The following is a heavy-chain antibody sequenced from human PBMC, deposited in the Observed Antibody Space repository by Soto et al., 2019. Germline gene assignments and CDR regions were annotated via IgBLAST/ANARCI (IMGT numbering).Heavy chain of an antibody. CDR2: ISGSGGST. V-gene: IGHV3-23*01. CDR1: GFTFSSYA. Sequence: GGSLRLSCAASGFTFSSYAMSWVRQAPGKGLEWVSAISGSGGSTYYADSVKGRFTISRDNSKNTLYLQMNSLRAEDTAVYYCAKDPCTNGVCYLLRNYFDYWGQGTLVTRLL. J-gene: IGHJ4*02. CDR3: AKDPCTNGVCYLLRNYFDY. D-gene: IGHD2-8*01.